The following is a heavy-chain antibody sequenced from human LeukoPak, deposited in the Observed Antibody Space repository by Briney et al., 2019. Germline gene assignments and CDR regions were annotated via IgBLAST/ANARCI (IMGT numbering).Heavy chain of an antibody. J-gene: IGHJ4*02. Sequence: SVKVSCKASGGTFSSYAISWVRQAPGQGLEWMGRIIPIFGTANYAQKFQGRVTITTDESTSTAYMELSSLRSEDTAVYYCATEFSWEYFHYWAQGTLVTVSS. V-gene: IGHV1-69*05. CDR1: GGTFSSYA. CDR3: ATEFSWEYFHY. CDR2: IIPIFGTA. D-gene: IGHD1-26*01.